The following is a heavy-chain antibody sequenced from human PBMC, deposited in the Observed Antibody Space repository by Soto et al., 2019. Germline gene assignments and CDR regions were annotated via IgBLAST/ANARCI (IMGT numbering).Heavy chain of an antibody. J-gene: IGHJ4*02. D-gene: IGHD2-15*01. V-gene: IGHV4-59*01. CDR1: GGSISSYY. CDR3: ARAGAATLSDY. CDR2: IHYSGSA. Sequence: PSETLSLTCTFSGGSISSYYCSWIRQPPGKGLERIGYIHYSGSANYNPSLKSRVTISVDTSKNQFSLKLSSVTAVDTAVYYCARAGAATLSDYWGQGTLVTVSS.